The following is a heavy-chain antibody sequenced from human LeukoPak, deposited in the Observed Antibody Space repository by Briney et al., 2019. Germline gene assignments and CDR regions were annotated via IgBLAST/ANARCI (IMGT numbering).Heavy chain of an antibody. J-gene: IGHJ4*02. CDR1: GFTFSSSW. V-gene: IGHV3-7*05. D-gene: IGHD5-18*01. CDR2: IKQDGSEK. CDR3: AREAGIPPSTQQWPTSVDY. Sequence: GGSLRLSCVASGFTFSSSWMMWVRQAPGKGREGVANIKQDGSEKYCVDSVKGRFTISRDNAKNSLYLQMKSLRAEDTAVYYCAREAGIPPSTQQWPTSVDYWGQGTLVTVSS.